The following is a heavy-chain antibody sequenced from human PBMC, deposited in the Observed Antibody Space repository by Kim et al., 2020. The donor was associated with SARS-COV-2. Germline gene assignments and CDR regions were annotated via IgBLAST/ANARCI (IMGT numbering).Heavy chain of an antibody. CDR1: GGTFSTYA. D-gene: IGHD2-21*01. V-gene: IGHV1-69*13. Sequence: SVKVSCKSSGGTFSTYAISWVRQAPGQGLEWMGGIIPIFGTANYAQKFQGRVTITADESTSIAYMELSSLRSEDTAVYYCARVKGCGGDYSCPDAFDIW. J-gene: IGHJ3*02. CDR2: IIPIFGTA. CDR3: ARVKGCGGDYSCPDAFDI.